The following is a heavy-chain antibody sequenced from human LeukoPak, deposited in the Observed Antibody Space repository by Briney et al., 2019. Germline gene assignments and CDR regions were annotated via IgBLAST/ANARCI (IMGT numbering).Heavy chain of an antibody. CDR1: GGSITSYY. V-gene: IGHV4-59*12. Sequence: SETLSLTCTVSGGSITSYYWSWIRQPPGKGLEWIGYIYYSGSTNYNPSLKSRVTISIDTSRNQVSLKLSSVTAADTAVYYCARDEYSRYSSSWYLGWFDPWGQGTLVTVSS. D-gene: IGHD6-13*01. CDR2: IYYSGST. CDR3: ARDEYSRYSSSWYLGWFDP. J-gene: IGHJ5*02.